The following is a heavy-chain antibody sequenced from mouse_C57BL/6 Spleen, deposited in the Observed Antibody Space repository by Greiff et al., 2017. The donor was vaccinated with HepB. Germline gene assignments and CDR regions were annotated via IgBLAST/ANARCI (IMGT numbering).Heavy chain of an antibody. CDR3: ARERPYYDNDGGYFDV. D-gene: IGHD2-4*01. J-gene: IGHJ1*03. V-gene: IGHV1-39*01. Sequence: HLVESGPELVKPGASVKISCKASGYSFTDYNMNWVKQSNGKSLEWIGVINPNYGTTSYNQKFKGKATLTVDQSSSTAYMQLNSLTSEDSAVYYCARERPYYDNDGGYFDVWGTGTTVTVSS. CDR2: INPNYGTT. CDR1: GYSFTDYN.